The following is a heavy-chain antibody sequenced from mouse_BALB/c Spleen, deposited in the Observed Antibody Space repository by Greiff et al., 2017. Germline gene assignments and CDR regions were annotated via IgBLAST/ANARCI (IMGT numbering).Heavy chain of an antibody. J-gene: IGHJ4*01. D-gene: IGHD2-3*01. Sequence: EVQVVESGPELVKPGASVKVSCKASGYSFTDYNMYWVKQSHGKSLEWIGYIDPYNGGTSYNQKFKGKATLTVDKSSSTAYMHLNSLTSEDSAVYYCARRIYDGSNYAMDYWGQGTSVTVSS. CDR2: IDPYNGGT. CDR3: ARRIYDGSNYAMDY. V-gene: IGHV1S135*01. CDR1: GYSFTDYN.